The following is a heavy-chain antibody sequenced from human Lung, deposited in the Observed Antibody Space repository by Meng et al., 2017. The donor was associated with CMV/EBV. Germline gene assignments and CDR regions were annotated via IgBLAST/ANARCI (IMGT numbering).Heavy chain of an antibody. CDR2: IYHSGST. CDR1: GGSMSSTNW. V-gene: IGHV4-4*02. J-gene: IGHJ4*02. Sequence: GRLTGAAPGLLKPSGTLPLPCAVSGGSMSSTNWWSWVRQPPGKGLEWIGEIYHSGSTNYNPSPKSRVSISVDKSKNQFSLKLSSVTAADTAVYYCARADKVRFDYWGQGTLVTVSS. CDR3: ARADKVRFDY.